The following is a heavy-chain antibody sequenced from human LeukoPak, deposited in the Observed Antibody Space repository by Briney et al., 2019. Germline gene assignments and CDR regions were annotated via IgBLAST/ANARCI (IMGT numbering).Heavy chain of an antibody. CDR3: ARVPRGYCSGGSCYTPGYFQH. Sequence: ASVKVPCKASGYTFTGYYMHWVRQAPGQGLEWMGWINPNSGGTNYAQKFQGRVTMTRDTSISTAYMELSRLRSDDTAVYYCARVPRGYCSGGSCYTPGYFQHWGQGTLVTVSS. CDR1: GYTFTGYY. CDR2: INPNSGGT. J-gene: IGHJ1*01. D-gene: IGHD2-15*01. V-gene: IGHV1-2*02.